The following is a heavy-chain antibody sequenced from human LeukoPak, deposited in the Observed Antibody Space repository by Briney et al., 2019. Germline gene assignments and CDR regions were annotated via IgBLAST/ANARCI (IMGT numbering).Heavy chain of an antibody. D-gene: IGHD5-18*01. V-gene: IGHV4-30-2*01. J-gene: IGHJ4*02. CDR3: AGRGYSYGYNY. Sequence: SQTLSLTCAVSGGSISSGGYSWSWIRQPPGKGLEWIGYIYHSGSTYYNPSLKRRVTISVDRSKNQFSLKLSSVTAADTAVYYCAGRGYSYGYNYWGQGTLVTVSS. CDR2: IYHSGST. CDR1: GGSISSGGYS.